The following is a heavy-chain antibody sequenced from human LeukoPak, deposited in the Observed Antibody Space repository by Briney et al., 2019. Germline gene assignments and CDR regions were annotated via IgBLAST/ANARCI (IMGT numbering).Heavy chain of an antibody. CDR3: ARGGVVTAHFDY. J-gene: IGHJ4*02. Sequence: ASVKVSCKASGYTFTSYYMHWVRQAPGQGLEWMGIINPSGGSTSYAQKFQGRVTMTRDMSTSTVYMEPSSLRSEDTAVYYCARGGVVTAHFDYWGQGTLVTASS. D-gene: IGHD2-21*02. V-gene: IGHV1-46*01. CDR1: GYTFTSYY. CDR2: INPSGGST.